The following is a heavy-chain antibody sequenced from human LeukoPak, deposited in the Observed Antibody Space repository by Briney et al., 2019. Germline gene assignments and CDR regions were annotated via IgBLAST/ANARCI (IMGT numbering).Heavy chain of an antibody. Sequence: GGSLRLSCAASGFTFSSYSMNWVRQAPGKGLEWVGFIRSKAYGGTTEYAASVKGRFTISRDDSKSIACLQMNSLKTEDTAVYYCTKSRYYDYVWGGYWGQGTLVTVSS. J-gene: IGHJ4*02. CDR3: TKSRYYDYVWGGY. CDR1: GFTFSSYS. D-gene: IGHD3-16*01. CDR2: IRSKAYGGTT. V-gene: IGHV3-49*04.